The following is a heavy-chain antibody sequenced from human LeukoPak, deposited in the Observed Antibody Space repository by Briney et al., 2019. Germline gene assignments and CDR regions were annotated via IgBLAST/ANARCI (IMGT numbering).Heavy chain of an antibody. D-gene: IGHD3-22*01. CDR1: GGTFSSYA. CDR3: ASSQEGLRYYDSSGIDY. Sequence: SVKVSCKASGGTFSSYAISWVRQAPGQGLEWMGRIIPILGIANYAQKFQGRVTITADKSTSTAYMELSGLRSEDTAVYYCASSQEGLRYYDSSGIDYWGQGALVTVSS. J-gene: IGHJ4*02. V-gene: IGHV1-69*04. CDR2: IIPILGIA.